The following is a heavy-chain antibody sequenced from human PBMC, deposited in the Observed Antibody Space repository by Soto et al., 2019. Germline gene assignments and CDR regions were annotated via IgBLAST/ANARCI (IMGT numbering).Heavy chain of an antibody. CDR3: AKLPWADYGGIFAP. Sequence: SETLSLTCTVSGGSISNYHWTWIRQPPGKGLEWIGYIYYSGSTNYNPSLKSRVTISVDTSKNQFSLKLSSVTAADTAAYYCAKLPWADYGGIFAPWGQGTLVTVSS. D-gene: IGHD4-17*01. CDR1: GGSISNYH. CDR2: IYYSGST. V-gene: IGHV4-59*01. J-gene: IGHJ5*02.